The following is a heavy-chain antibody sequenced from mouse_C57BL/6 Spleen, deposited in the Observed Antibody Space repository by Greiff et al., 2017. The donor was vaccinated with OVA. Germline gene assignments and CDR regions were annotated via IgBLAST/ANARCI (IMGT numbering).Heavy chain of an antibody. J-gene: IGHJ2*01. CDR2: IDPSDSYT. Sequence: VQLQQPGAELVMPGASVKLSCKASGYTFTSYWMHWVKQRPGQGLEWIGEIDPSDSYTKYNQKFKGKSTLTVDKASSTAYMQLSSLTSEDAAVYYCARSYYGSSPDYGGQGTTLTVSS. CDR3: ARSYYGSSPDY. CDR1: GYTFTSYW. V-gene: IGHV1-69*01. D-gene: IGHD1-1*01.